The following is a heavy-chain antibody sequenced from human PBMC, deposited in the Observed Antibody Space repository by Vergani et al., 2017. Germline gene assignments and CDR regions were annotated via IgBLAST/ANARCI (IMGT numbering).Heavy chain of an antibody. CDR2: ISAGGGST. V-gene: IGHV3-23*01. Sequence: EVQLLESGGGLVQPGGSLRLSCAASGFTFSSYAMSWVRQAPGKGLEWVSVISAGGGSTYYADSVKGRLTISRDNSKNTLYLHMSSLRAEDTAVYYCAKNRAIFGVIDYWGQGTLVTVSS. CDR1: GFTFSSYA. CDR3: AKNRAIFGVIDY. D-gene: IGHD3-3*01. J-gene: IGHJ4*02.